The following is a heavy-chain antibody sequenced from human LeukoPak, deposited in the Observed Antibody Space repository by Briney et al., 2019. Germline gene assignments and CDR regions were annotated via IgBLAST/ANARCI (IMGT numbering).Heavy chain of an antibody. D-gene: IGHD3-10*01. J-gene: IGHJ4*02. Sequence: GASVKVSCKASGYTFTSYGIRWVRQAPGQGLEWMGWISAYNGNTNYAQKLQGRVTMTTDTSTSTAYMELRSLRSDDTAVYYCARDRTLRITMVRGVIFDYWGQGTLVTVSS. CDR1: GYTFTSYG. V-gene: IGHV1-18*01. CDR3: ARDRTLRITMVRGVIFDY. CDR2: ISAYNGNT.